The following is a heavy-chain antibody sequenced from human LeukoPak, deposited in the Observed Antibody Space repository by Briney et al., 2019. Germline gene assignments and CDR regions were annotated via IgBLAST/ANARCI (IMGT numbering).Heavy chain of an antibody. CDR2: IIPIFGTA. CDR3: ARDRGNDAFDI. CDR1: GGTFSSYA. J-gene: IGHJ3*02. D-gene: IGHD1-1*01. Sequence: SVKVSCKASGGTFSSYAISWVRQAPGQGLEWMGGIIPIFGTANYAQKFQGRVTITADKSTSTAYMELSSLRSDDTAVYYCARDRGNDAFDIWGQGTMVTVSS. V-gene: IGHV1-69*06.